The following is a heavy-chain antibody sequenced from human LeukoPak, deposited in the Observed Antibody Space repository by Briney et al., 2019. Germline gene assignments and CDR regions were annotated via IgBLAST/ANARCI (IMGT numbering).Heavy chain of an antibody. J-gene: IGHJ4*02. CDR3: ARQLGYCSSTSCYADKVDY. CDR2: IYYSGST. Sequence: GSLRLSCAASGFTFSNDWMCWVRQPPGKGLEWIGSIYYSGSTYYNPSLKSRVTISVDTSKNQFSLKLSSVTAADTAVYYCARQLGYCSSTSCYADKVDYWGQGTLVTASS. D-gene: IGHD2-2*01. V-gene: IGHV4-39*01. CDR1: GFTFSNDW.